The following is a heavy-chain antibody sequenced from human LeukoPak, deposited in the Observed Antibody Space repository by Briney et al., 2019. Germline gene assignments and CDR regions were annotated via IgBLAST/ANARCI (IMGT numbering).Heavy chain of an antibody. D-gene: IGHD3-3*01. CDR2: IFYSGST. V-gene: IGHV4-59*01. CDR1: GGSISTYY. Sequence: PSETLSLTCTVSGGSISTYYWSWIRQPPGKGLEWIGNIFYSGSTIYNPSLDSRVTMSVDTSENQLFLNLTSVTAADTAVYYCAREGITIFGVVYFDYWGQGTLVTVSS. J-gene: IGHJ4*02. CDR3: AREGITIFGVVYFDY.